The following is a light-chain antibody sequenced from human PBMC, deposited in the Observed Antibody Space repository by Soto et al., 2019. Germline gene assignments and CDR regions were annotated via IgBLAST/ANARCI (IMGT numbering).Light chain of an antibody. CDR2: GAS. V-gene: IGKV3D-20*02. J-gene: IGKJ5*01. Sequence: EIILTQSPDTLSLSPGERATLSCRASQTVSSNYLAWCQQRPGQAPRLLICGASTRAAGIPDRFSGSGSGTDFTLTITRLEPEDSAVYYCQQRSSWITFGQGTRLEIK. CDR1: QTVSSNY. CDR3: QQRSSWIT.